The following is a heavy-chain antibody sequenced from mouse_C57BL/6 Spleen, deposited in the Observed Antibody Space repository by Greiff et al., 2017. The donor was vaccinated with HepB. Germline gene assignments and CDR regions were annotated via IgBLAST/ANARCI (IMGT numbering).Heavy chain of an antibody. J-gene: IGHJ4*01. V-gene: IGHV1-55*01. CDR2: IYPGSGST. Sequence: QVQLQQSGAELVKPGASVKMSCKASGYIFTSYWITWVKQRPGQGLEWIGDIYPGSGSTNYNEKFKSKATLTVDTSSSTAYMQLSSLTSEDSAVYYCARKGFDGYYNYYAMDYWGQGTSVTVSS. CDR1: GYIFTSYW. CDR3: ARKGFDGYYNYYAMDY. D-gene: IGHD2-3*01.